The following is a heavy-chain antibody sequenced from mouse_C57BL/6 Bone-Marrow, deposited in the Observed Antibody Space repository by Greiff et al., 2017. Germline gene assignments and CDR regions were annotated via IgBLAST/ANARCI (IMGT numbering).Heavy chain of an antibody. V-gene: IGHV5-4*01. D-gene: IGHD2-12*01. CDR2: ISDGGSYT. J-gene: IGHJ4*01. CDR1: GFTFSSYA. CDR3: ARSIVYAMDY. Sequence: EVQLVESGGGLVKPGGSLKLSCAASGFTFSSYAMSWVRQTPEKRLEWVATISDGGSYTYYPDNVKGRFTISRDNAKNNLYLQMSHLKSEDTAMYYCARSIVYAMDYWGQGTSVTVSS.